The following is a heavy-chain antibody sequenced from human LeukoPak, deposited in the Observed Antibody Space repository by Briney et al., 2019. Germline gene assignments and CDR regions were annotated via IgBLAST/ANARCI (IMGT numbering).Heavy chain of an antibody. J-gene: IGHJ4*02. CDR2: TFHRSRWSI. CDR1: GDTFSSNSST. Sequence: SQTLSLTCAISGDTFSSNSSTWDWIRQSPSRGLESLGKTFHRSRWSIVYAESVKTLITINPDTSKNQFSLQLNSVTPEDTAVYYCARVGGGSGSYSPFDSWGQGILVTVSS. V-gene: IGHV6-1*01. CDR3: ARVGGGSGSYSPFDS. D-gene: IGHD1-26*01.